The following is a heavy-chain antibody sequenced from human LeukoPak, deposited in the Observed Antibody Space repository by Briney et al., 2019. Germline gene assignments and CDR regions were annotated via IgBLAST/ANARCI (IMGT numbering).Heavy chain of an antibody. CDR2: TYYRSKWYN. D-gene: IGHD5-12*01. J-gene: IGHJ4*02. CDR1: GDSVSSNSAA. CDR3: ARHTWQWLPFDD. Sequence: SQTLSLTCAISGDSVSSNSAAWNWIRQSPSRGLEWLGRTYYRSKWYNDFAVFVKSRLFINPDTAKNQFSLKLSSVTAADTAIYYCARHTWQWLPFDDWGQGTQVTISS. V-gene: IGHV6-1*01.